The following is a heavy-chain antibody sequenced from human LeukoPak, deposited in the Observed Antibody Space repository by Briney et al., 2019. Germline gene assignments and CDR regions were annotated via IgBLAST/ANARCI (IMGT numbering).Heavy chain of an antibody. J-gene: IGHJ4*02. CDR2: INSDGRTT. CDR1: GFTFSSYS. Sequence: PGGSLRLSCAASGFTFSSYSVNWVRQAPGKGLVWVSRINSDGRTTIYADSVKGRFTISRDNAKHTLYLQMNSLRAEDTAVYYCAREGFYDSSGYSIRFSYWGQGTLVTVSS. V-gene: IGHV3-74*01. D-gene: IGHD3-22*01. CDR3: AREGFYDSSGYSIRFSY.